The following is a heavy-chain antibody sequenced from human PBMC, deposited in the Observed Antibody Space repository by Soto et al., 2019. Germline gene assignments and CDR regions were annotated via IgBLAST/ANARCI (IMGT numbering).Heavy chain of an antibody. D-gene: IGHD6-19*01. CDR1: GFTFSSYA. J-gene: IGHJ6*02. CDR3: AKDPDSTGWYYYSGMDV. V-gene: IGHV3-23*01. Sequence: PGGSLRLSCAASGFTFSSYAMSWVRQAPGKGLEWVSAISGSGGSTYYADSVKGRFTISRDNSKNTLYLQMNSLRAEDTAVYYCAKDPDSTGWYYYSGMDVWGQGTTVTVSS. CDR2: ISGSGGST.